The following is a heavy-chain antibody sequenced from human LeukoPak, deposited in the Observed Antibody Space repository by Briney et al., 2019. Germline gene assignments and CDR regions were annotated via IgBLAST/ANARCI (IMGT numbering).Heavy chain of an antibody. CDR1: GFPFDNYA. D-gene: IGHD1-26*01. V-gene: IGHV3-23*01. CDR2: ILGGGDRT. Sequence: GGSVRLSCVGSGFPFDNYALNWVRQAPGRGLEWVSSILGGGDRTSHADSVKGRFTISRDNSKNSLYLQMNSLRAEDTAVYYCARSGAGSYGMDVWGQGTTVTVSS. J-gene: IGHJ6*02. CDR3: ARSGAGSYGMDV.